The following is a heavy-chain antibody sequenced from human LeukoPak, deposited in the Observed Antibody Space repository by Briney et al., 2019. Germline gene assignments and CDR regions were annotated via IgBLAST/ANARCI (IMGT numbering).Heavy chain of an antibody. CDR3: ATPLMIYAFDI. V-gene: IGHV3-53*01. CDR2: IYSGGST. J-gene: IGHJ3*02. CDR1: GFTVSSNY. Sequence: PGGSLRLSCAASGFTVSSNYMSWVRQAPGKGLEWVSIIYSGGSTFYADSVKGRFTISRDNSKNTLYLQMNSLRAEDTAVYYCATPLMIYAFDIWGQGTMVTVSS. D-gene: IGHD3-16*01.